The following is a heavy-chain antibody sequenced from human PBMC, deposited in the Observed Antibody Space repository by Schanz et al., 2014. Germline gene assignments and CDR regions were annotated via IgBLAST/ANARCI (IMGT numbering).Heavy chain of an antibody. CDR2: ISNDGSIK. Sequence: VHLVESGGGLVKRGGSLRLSCAASGFTISSYSMNWVRQAPGKGLEWVALISNDGSIKYYADSVEGRFTISRDNSRNTLYLQKNSLRTEDTAVYDCARDGGRIDHNCYLDVWGRGTTVTVSS. V-gene: IGHV3-30*03. CDR3: ARDGGRIDHNCYLDV. J-gene: IGHJ6*03. D-gene: IGHD2-15*01. CDR1: GFTISSYS.